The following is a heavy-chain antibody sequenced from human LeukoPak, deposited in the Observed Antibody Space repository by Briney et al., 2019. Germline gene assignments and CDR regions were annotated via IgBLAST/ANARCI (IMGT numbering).Heavy chain of an antibody. V-gene: IGHV3-48*03. Sequence: GGSLRLSCAASGFTFSSYEMNWVRQAPGKGLEWVSYISGSGTTIYYADSVKGRFTMSRDNAKNSLFLQMNSLRAEDTAVFYCARQVKGYDSDYYYYYYMDVWGKGTTVTISS. J-gene: IGHJ6*03. CDR1: GFTFSSYE. CDR3: ARQVKGYDSDYYYYYYMDV. CDR2: ISGSGTTI. D-gene: IGHD5-12*01.